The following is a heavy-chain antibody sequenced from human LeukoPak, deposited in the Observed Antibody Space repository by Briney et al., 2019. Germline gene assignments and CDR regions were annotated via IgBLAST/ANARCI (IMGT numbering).Heavy chain of an antibody. J-gene: IGHJ4*02. CDR2: IYYSGGT. Sequence: PSETLSLTCSVSGGPISSSSHYWGWIRQPPGKGLEWIGNIYYSGGTYYNPSLKSRVTISLDTSKNQFSLRLTSVTSADTAVYYCARDYSGNSYFDYRGQGTLVTVSS. CDR1: GGPISSSSHY. D-gene: IGHD4-23*01. CDR3: ARDYSGNSYFDY. V-gene: IGHV4-39*07.